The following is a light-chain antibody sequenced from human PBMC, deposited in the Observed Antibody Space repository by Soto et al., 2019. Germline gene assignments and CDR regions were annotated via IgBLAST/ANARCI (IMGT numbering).Light chain of an antibody. V-gene: IGKV3-15*01. CDR2: GAS. J-gene: IGKJ3*01. Sequence: EIVMTQSPATLSVSPGERATLSCRASQSVSSNLAWYQQKPGQAPRLLIYGASTRATGIPARFSGSGSGTEFTLTISSLQSEDFAVYYGQQYNNWPPFTVGPGTKVDIK. CDR1: QSVSSN. CDR3: QQYNNWPPFT.